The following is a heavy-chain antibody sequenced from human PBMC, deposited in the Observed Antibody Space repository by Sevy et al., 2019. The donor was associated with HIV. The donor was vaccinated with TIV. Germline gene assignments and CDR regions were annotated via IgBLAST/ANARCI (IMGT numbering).Heavy chain of an antibody. D-gene: IGHD2-8*02. CDR2: ISISGAAK. V-gene: IGHV3-23*01. Sequence: GESLKISCAASGFTLSSYAMRWVRQAPGKGLEWVSSISISGAAKYYADSVKGRFTISRDNSQTRLYLQMNSLRAEDTSLYYCSKALVETEDKNEFDPWGQGTLVTVSS. J-gene: IGHJ5*02. CDR1: GFTLSSYA. CDR3: SKALVETEDKNEFDP.